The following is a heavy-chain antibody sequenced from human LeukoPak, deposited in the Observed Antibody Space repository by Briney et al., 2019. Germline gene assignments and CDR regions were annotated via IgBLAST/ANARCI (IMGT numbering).Heavy chain of an antibody. Sequence: PGGSLRLSCAASGFTFSSYEMNWVRQAPGKGLEWVAVISYDGSNKYYADSVKGRFTISRDNSKNTLYLQMNSLRAEDTAVYYCAKESDYWGQGTLVTVSS. CDR2: ISYDGSNK. CDR1: GFTFSSYE. V-gene: IGHV3-30*18. J-gene: IGHJ4*02. CDR3: AKESDY.